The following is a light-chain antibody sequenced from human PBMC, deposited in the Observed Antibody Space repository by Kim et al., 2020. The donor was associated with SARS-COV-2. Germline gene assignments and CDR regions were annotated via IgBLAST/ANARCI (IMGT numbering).Light chain of an antibody. CDR2: GKD. CDR1: SLNTSY. V-gene: IGLV3-19*01. CDR3: SSRDTSNSHVV. J-gene: IGLJ2*01. Sequence: LGQTVKITCQGDSLNTSYATWYQQKPGQAPVLVLYGKDNRPSGIPDRFSGSSSSNSGSLTITGAQAEDEADYYCSSRDTSNSHVVFGGGTQLTVL.